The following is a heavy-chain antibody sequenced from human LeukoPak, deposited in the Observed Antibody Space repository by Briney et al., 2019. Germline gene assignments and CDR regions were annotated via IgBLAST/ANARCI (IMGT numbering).Heavy chain of an antibody. J-gene: IGHJ6*02. V-gene: IGHV1-18*01. D-gene: IGHD6-13*01. Sequence: GASVKVSCKASGYTFTSYGISWVRQAPGQGLEWMGWISAYNGNTNYAQKFQGRVTMTTDTSTSTAYMELRSLRSDDTAVYYCARYDSNNWPWGYYGMDVWGQGTTVTVSS. CDR1: GYTFTSYG. CDR2: ISAYNGNT. CDR3: ARYDSNNWPWGYYGMDV.